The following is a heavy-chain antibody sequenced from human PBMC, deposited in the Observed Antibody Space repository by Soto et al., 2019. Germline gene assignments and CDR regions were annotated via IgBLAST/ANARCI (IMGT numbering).Heavy chain of an antibody. CDR2: IYYSGST. Sequence: PSETLSLTCTVSGGSISSSSYYWGWIRQPPGKGLEWIGSIYYSGSTYYNPSLKSRVTISVDRSKNQFSLKLSSVTAADTAVYYCATEGYCTNGVCYDYWGQGTLVTVSS. CDR3: ATEGYCTNGVCYDY. D-gene: IGHD2-8*01. CDR1: GGSISSSSYY. V-gene: IGHV4-39*07. J-gene: IGHJ4*02.